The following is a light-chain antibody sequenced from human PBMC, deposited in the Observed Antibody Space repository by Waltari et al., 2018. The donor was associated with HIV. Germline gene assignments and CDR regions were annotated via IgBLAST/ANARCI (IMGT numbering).Light chain of an antibody. V-gene: IGKV4-1*01. CDR3: QQYYTTPLT. CDR2: WAF. Sequence: DIVMTQSPESLPVSLGERASINCKSSQSLLYTSNNKNFLAWYQQKPGQPPKLLIYWAFTRDSGVPDRFSGSGSGTDFTLTISGLHADDVAIYYCQQYYTTPLTFGGGTKVEI. J-gene: IGKJ4*01. CDR1: QSLLYTSNNKNF.